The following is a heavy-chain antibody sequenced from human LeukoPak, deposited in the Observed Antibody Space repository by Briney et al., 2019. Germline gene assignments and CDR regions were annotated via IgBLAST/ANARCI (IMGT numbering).Heavy chain of an antibody. CDR1: GFTFDDYG. J-gene: IGHJ4*02. V-gene: IGHV3-20*04. CDR2: INWNGGST. Sequence: PGGSLRLSCAASGFTFDDYGMSWVRQAPGKGLEWVSGINWNGGSTGYADSVKGRFTISRDNAKNSLYLQMNSLRAEDTALYYCARLLFLAGTTLFDYWGQGTLVTVSS. D-gene: IGHD1-1*01. CDR3: ARLLFLAGTTLFDY.